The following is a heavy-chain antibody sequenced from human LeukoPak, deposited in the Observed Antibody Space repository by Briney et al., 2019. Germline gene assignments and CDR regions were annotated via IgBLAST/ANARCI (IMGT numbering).Heavy chain of an antibody. CDR2: ILSKSEGGTE. V-gene: IGHV3-15*01. CDR1: GFTFSNAW. J-gene: IGHJ4*02. D-gene: IGHD3-22*01. Sequence: GGSLRLSCAASGFTFSNAWMSWVRQAPGKGLEWVGRILSKSEGGTEDYSSPVKGRFTLSRDDSKNTLYLQMDSLKTEDTAIYYCTTESYDRWGQGTLVTVSS. CDR3: TTESYDR.